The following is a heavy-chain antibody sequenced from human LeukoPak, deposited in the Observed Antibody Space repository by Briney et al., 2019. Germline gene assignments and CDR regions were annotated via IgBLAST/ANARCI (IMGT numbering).Heavy chain of an antibody. Sequence: GGSLRLSCVVSGFTFSSSWMNWVRQAPGKGLEWVADIGEDGNENYCVDSVKGRFTISRDNAKNSLYLQMNSLRAEDTAVYYCARNWAMLDYWGQGILVTVSS. CDR3: ARNWAMLDY. J-gene: IGHJ4*02. CDR2: IGEDGNEN. V-gene: IGHV3-7*04. D-gene: IGHD2-2*01. CDR1: GFTFSSSW.